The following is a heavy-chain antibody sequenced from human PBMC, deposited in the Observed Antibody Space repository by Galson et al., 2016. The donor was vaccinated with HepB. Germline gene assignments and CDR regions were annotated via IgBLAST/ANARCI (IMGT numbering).Heavy chain of an antibody. CDR1: GFTFSSYA. CDR3: AKDTACTSTSCPGFFDY. Sequence: SPRLSCAASGFTFSSYAMSWVRQAPGKGLEWVSFISASGGYIRYADSVKGRFTISRDTSKNTLFLQMNSLRPEDTAVYFCAKDTACTSTSCPGFFDYWGQGTLVTVSS. J-gene: IGHJ4*02. D-gene: IGHD2-2*01. CDR2: ISASGGYI. V-gene: IGHV3-23*01.